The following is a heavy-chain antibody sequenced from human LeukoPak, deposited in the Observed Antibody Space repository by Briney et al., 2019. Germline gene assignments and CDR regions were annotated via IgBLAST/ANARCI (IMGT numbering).Heavy chain of an antibody. CDR3: ARDAPQVPAAGVLAS. Sequence: GGSLRLSCAASGFTFSSYAVSWVRQAPGKGLEWVSVMYSRGDTYYAKSVKGRFTFSRDISKNTLYLQMNGLRTEDTAMYYCARDAPQVPAAGVLASWGQGTLVIVSS. V-gene: IGHV3-53*01. D-gene: IGHD6-13*01. CDR1: GFTFSSYA. J-gene: IGHJ5*02. CDR2: MYSRGDT.